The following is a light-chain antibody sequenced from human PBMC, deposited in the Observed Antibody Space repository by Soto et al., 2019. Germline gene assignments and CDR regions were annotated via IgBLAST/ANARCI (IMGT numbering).Light chain of an antibody. V-gene: IGKV3-20*01. Sequence: EIVLTQSPGTLSLSPGERATLSCRASQSVSSSYLAWYQQKPGQAPRLLIYGASSRATAIPDRFSGSGSGTDFSLTISRLEPEDFAVYYCQQYGNSPTTFGQGTRLEIK. CDR3: QQYGNSPTT. CDR2: GAS. CDR1: QSVSSSY. J-gene: IGKJ5*01.